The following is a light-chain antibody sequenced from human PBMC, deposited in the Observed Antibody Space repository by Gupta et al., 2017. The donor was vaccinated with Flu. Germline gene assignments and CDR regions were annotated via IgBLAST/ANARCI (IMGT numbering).Light chain of an antibody. CDR3: QQRSNWWT. CDR2: AAS. Sequence: DIVLTQSPATLSLSPGERATLSCRASQSVSRDLAWYQQKPGQAPRLLIYAASNRATGIPGRFSGSGSGTDFTLTISSLEPEDFAVYYCQQRSNWWTFGQWTKVEIK. CDR1: QSVSRD. J-gene: IGKJ1*01. V-gene: IGKV3-11*01.